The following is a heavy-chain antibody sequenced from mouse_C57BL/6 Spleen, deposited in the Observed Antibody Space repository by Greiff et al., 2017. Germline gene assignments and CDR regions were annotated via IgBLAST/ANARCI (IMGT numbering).Heavy chain of an antibody. CDR3: ARGGWEDYFDY. CDR2: IDPSDSET. J-gene: IGHJ2*01. V-gene: IGHV1-52*01. CDR1: GYTFTSYW. Sequence: QVHVKQPGAELVRPGSSVKLSCKASGYTFTSYWMHWVKQRPIQGLEWIGNIDPSDSETHYNQKFKDKATLTVDKSSSTAYMQLSSLTSEDSAVYYCARGGWEDYFDYWGQGTTLTVSS. D-gene: IGHD3-3*01.